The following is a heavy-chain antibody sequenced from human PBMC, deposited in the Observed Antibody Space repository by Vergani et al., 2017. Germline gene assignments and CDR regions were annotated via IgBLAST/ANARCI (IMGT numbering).Heavy chain of an antibody. J-gene: IGHJ5*02. CDR1: GFTFSSYG. D-gene: IGHD6-19*01. V-gene: IGHV3-33*01. Sequence: QVQLVESGGGVVQPGRSLRLSCAASGFTFSSYGMHWVRQAPGKGLEWVAVIWYDGSNKYYADSVKGRFTISRDNSKNTLYLQMNSRRAEDTAVYYCARGGGGIAVAGGYNWFDPWGQGTLVTVSS. CDR2: IWYDGSNK. CDR3: ARGGGGIAVAGGYNWFDP.